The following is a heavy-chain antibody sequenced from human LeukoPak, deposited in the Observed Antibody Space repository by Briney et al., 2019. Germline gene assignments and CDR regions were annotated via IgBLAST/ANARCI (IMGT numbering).Heavy chain of an antibody. D-gene: IGHD2-8*01. V-gene: IGHV4-34*01. CDR3: ARGRSFCTNGVSYLRAYYYYMDV. J-gene: IGHJ6*03. CDR2: INHSGST. CDR1: GGSFSGYY. Sequence: SETLSLTCAVYGGSFSGYYWSWIRQPPGKGLEWIGEINHSGSTNYNPYLKSRVTISVDTSTNQFSLKLSSVTAADTAVYYCARGRSFCTNGVSYLRAYYYYMDVWGKGTTVTVSS.